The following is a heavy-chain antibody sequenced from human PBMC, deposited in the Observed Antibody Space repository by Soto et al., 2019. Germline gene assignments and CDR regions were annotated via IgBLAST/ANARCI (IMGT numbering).Heavy chain of an antibody. V-gene: IGHV1-46*01. Sequence: QVQLVQSGAEVKKPGASVKVSCKTSGYIFTAYSMHWVRQAPGQGLEWMGVVNPSGGSAHNAQSFEGRVTLTRDTSTSTFYMELSSLRSEDTAVYYCAREENCRGGTCYSEYFHHWGQGTLVTDSS. D-gene: IGHD2-15*01. J-gene: IGHJ1*01. CDR1: GYIFTAYS. CDR3: AREENCRGGTCYSEYFHH. CDR2: VNPSGGSA.